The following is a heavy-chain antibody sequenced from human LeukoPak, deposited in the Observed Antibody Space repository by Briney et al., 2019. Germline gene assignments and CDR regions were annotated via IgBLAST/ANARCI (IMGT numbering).Heavy chain of an antibody. CDR2: MNPNSGNT. V-gene: IGHV1-8*01. CDR3: ARGPKGIVVVPAAIKVPYYYYMDV. D-gene: IGHD2-2*01. J-gene: IGHJ6*03. Sequence: ASVKVSCKASGYTFTSYDINWVRQATGRGLEWMGWMNPNSGNTGYAQKFQGRVTITADESMSTAYMELSSLRSEDTAVYYCARGPKGIVVVPAAIKVPYYYYMDVWGKGTTVTVSS. CDR1: GYTFTSYD.